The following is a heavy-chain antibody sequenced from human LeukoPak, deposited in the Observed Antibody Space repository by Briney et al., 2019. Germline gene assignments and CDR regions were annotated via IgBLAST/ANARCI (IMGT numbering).Heavy chain of an antibody. D-gene: IGHD3-9*01. CDR3: ARVNRSSSSYYDILTGYSHFDY. CDR2: IYYSGST. V-gene: IGHV4-30-4*01. Sequence: SETLSLTCTVSGGSISSGDYYWSWIRQPPGKGLEWIGYIYYSGSTYYNPSLKSRVTISVDTSKNQFSLKLSSVTAADTAVYYCARVNRSSSSYYDILTGYSHFDYWGQGTLVTVSS. CDR1: GGSISSGDYY. J-gene: IGHJ4*02.